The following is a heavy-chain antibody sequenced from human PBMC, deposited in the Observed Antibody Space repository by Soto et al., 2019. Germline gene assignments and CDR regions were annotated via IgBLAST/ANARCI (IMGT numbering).Heavy chain of an antibody. V-gene: IGHV1-69*02. D-gene: IGHD3-3*01. CDR1: GGTFSSYT. CDR3: ASSLTIADAFDI. J-gene: IGHJ3*02. Sequence: QVQLVQSGAAVKKPGSSVKVSCQASGGTFSSYTLSWVRQAPGQGLEWMGRIIPILGITHYAQKFQGRVTITADKSTSTAYMELSSLRSEDTAVYYCASSLTIADAFDIWGQGTMVTVSS. CDR2: IIPILGIT.